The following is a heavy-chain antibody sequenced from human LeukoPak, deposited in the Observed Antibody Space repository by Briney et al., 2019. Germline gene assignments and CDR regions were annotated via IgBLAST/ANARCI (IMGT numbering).Heavy chain of an antibody. Sequence: SETLSLTCTVSGGSISSDCWSWIRLPPGKGLEGIGYIYYSGRTNYNPSLKSRVTMSVDTSKNQFSLKLSSVTAADTAVYYCASAVDMYYFDYWGQGTLVTVSS. CDR2: IYYSGRT. V-gene: IGHV4-59*08. CDR1: GGSISSDC. J-gene: IGHJ4*02. D-gene: IGHD5-24*01. CDR3: ASAVDMYYFDY.